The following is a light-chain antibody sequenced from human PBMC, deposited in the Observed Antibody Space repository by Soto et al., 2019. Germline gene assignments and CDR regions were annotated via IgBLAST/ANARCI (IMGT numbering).Light chain of an antibody. CDR1: QSVSSY. J-gene: IGKJ2*01. Sequence: EIVLTQSPATLSLSPGERATLSCRASQSVSSYLAWYQQKPGQAPRLLIYDASNRATGIPARFSGSGSGTDFTLTISSLEPEDFALYYSQQHSNWLYTFGQGTKLEIK. CDR2: DAS. V-gene: IGKV3-11*01. CDR3: QQHSNWLYT.